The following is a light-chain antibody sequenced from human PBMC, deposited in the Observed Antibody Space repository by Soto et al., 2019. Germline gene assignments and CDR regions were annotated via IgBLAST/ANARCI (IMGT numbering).Light chain of an antibody. V-gene: IGKV1-12*01. J-gene: IGKJ2*01. CDR1: QGISRW. Sequence: DIQMTQSPSSVSASVGDRVTITCRASQGISRWLAWYQEKPGKAPKLLIYSASTLQSGVPPRFSGSGSGTDFTLTISSLQPEDFATYYCQQANSFPYTFGQGTKLEIK. CDR3: QQANSFPYT. CDR2: SAS.